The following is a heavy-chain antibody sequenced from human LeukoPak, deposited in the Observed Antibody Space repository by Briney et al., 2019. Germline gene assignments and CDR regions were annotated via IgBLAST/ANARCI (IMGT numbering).Heavy chain of an antibody. CDR2: MSYDGSTK. D-gene: IGHD3-10*01. CDR1: GFIFRTYG. V-gene: IGHV3-30*18. Sequence: GGSLRLSCAASGFIFRTYGMHWVRQAPGKGLEWVAVMSYDGSTKYYADSVKGRFTISRDNSNNMLYLQMNSLRAEDTAVYYCAKDSGELLYGDACDMWGQGTRVAVSS. CDR3: AKDSGELLYGDACDM. J-gene: IGHJ3*02.